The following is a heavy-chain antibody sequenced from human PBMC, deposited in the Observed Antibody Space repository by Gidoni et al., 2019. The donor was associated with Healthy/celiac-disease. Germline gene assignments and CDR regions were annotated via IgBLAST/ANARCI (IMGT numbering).Heavy chain of an antibody. V-gene: IGHV3-66*01. Sequence: EVQLVESGGGWVQHEGPLRLSCPASGCTVSSNYIRWIRQAPGKGLAWVSVIYSGGSTSYADSVNGRFTISSDNSKNTLYLPMNRLRAEDTAVYYCARDMPPSMFRGVLTYYYYGMDVWGQGTTVTVSS. J-gene: IGHJ6*02. CDR1: GCTVSSNY. D-gene: IGHD3-10*01. CDR2: IYSGGST. CDR3: ARDMPPSMFRGVLTYYYYGMDV.